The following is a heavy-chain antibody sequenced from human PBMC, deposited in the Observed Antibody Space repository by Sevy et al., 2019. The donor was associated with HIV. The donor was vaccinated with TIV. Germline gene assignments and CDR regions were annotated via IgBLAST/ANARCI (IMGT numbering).Heavy chain of an antibody. Sequence: ASVKVSCQVSGYTLTESSIHWVRQAPGKGLEWMGGSDPEDGKIIYAQNFQGRDTMTEDISTDTVYMELSSMRSEDTAVYYCATITHCSDLRCYWFDPWGQGTLVTVSS. CDR1: GYTLTESS. CDR2: SDPEDGKI. V-gene: IGHV1-24*01. D-gene: IGHD2-15*01. J-gene: IGHJ5*02. CDR3: ATITHCSDLRCYWFDP.